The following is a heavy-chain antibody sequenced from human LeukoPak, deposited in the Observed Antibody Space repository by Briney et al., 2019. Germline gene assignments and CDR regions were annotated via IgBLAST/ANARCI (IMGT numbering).Heavy chain of an antibody. J-gene: IGHJ4*02. CDR2: INPSGGST. CDR1: EYTFTSYY. CDR3: ARRALRYFDWSSRGLDY. V-gene: IGHV1-46*01. Sequence: ASVKVSCKASEYTFTSYYMHWVRQAPGQGLEWMGIINPSGGSTSYAQKFQGRVTMTRDTSTSTVYMELSSLRSEDTAVYYCARRALRYFDWSSRGLDYWGQGTLVTVSS. D-gene: IGHD3-9*01.